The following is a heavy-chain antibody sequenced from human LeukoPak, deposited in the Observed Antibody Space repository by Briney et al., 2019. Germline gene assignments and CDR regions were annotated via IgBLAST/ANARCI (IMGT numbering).Heavy chain of an antibody. J-gene: IGHJ4*02. D-gene: IGHD3-10*01. CDR2: ISYDGSNK. CDR3: AREYVVRGVITYFDY. CDR1: GFTFSSYA. Sequence: GGSLRLSCAASGFTFSSYAVHWVRQAPGKGLEWVAVISYDGSNKYYADSVKGRFTISRDNSKNTLYLQMNSLRAEDTAVYYCAREYVVRGVITYFDYWGQGTLVTVSS. V-gene: IGHV3-30*01.